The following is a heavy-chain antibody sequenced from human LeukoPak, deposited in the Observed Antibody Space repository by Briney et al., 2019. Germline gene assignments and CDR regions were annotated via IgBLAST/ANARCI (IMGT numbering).Heavy chain of an antibody. CDR1: GFTFDDYA. CDR3: ARDGVAGIA. V-gene: IGHV3-9*01. CDR2: ISWNSGSI. D-gene: IGHD2-15*01. Sequence: GGSLRLSCAASGFTFDDYAMHWVRQAPGKGLEWVSGISWNSGSIGYADSVKGRFTISRDNAKDSLYLQMNSLRAEDTAVYYCARDGVAGIAWGQGTLVTVSS. J-gene: IGHJ4*02.